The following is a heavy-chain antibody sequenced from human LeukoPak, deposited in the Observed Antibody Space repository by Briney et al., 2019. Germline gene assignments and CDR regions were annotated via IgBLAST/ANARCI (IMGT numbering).Heavy chain of an antibody. Sequence: SETLSLTCSVSSGSISSNYWSWIRQHPGKGLEWIGYIFYTGSTNYNPSLKSRVTISVDTSRNQFSLKLNSVTAADTAVYYCARGSPVGDYWGQGTLVTVSS. V-gene: IGHV4-59*08. D-gene: IGHD4-23*01. CDR1: SGSISSNY. CDR2: IFYTGST. J-gene: IGHJ4*02. CDR3: ARGSPVGDY.